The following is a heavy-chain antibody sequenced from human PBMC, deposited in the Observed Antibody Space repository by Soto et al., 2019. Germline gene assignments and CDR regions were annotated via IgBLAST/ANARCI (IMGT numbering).Heavy chain of an antibody. CDR3: AHRAPYNSYWDVGWFDP. D-gene: IGHD1-20*01. CDR2: IYWDGDR. CDR1: GFSLTSSGVG. Sequence: QITLKESGPPLVEPTQTLTLTCSFSGFSLTSSGVGVGWLRQAPGKALECLGIIYWDGDRRYNPSLKERLTITKDTSKNQVVLTMTYMEPVDTATYYCAHRAPYNSYWDVGWFDPWGQGTLVTVS. J-gene: IGHJ5*02. V-gene: IGHV2-5*02.